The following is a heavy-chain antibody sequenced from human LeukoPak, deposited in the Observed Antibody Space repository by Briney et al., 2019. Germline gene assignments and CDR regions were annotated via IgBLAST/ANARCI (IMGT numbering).Heavy chain of an antibody. CDR1: GFTVSSNY. J-gene: IGHJ4*02. V-gene: IGHV3-53*01. Sequence: PGGSLRLSCAASGFTVSSNYMSWVRQAPGKGLEWVSVIYSDGNTYYADPVKGRFTISRDNSKNTLYLQMNSLRAEDTAVYYCARAAYGSSGYYAYWGQGTLVTVSP. CDR3: ARAAYGSSGYYAY. CDR2: IYSDGNT. D-gene: IGHD3-22*01.